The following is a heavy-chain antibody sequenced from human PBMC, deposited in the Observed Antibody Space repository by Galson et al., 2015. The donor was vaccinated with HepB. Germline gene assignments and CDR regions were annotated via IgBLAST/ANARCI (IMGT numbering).Heavy chain of an antibody. J-gene: IGHJ4*02. CDR3: ARDSSHYYGSGSYSFDY. V-gene: IGHV3-21*01. CDR2: ISSSSSYM. Sequence: SLRLSCAASGFTFSSYSMNWVRQAPGKGLEWVSSISSSSSYMYYADSVKGRFTISRDNAKNSLYLQMNSLRAEDTAVYYCARDSSHYYGSGSYSFDYWGQGTLVTVSS. CDR1: GFTFSSYS. D-gene: IGHD3-10*01.